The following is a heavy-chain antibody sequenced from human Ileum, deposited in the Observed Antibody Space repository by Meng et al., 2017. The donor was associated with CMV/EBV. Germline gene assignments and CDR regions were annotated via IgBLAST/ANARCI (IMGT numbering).Heavy chain of an antibody. CDR3: ARVRYDFLSWFDP. CDR2: INSDGSSI. D-gene: IGHD3-3*01. CDR1: GFTLSTYW. Sequence: GGSLRLSCAASGFTLSTYWMHWVRQAPGKGLVWVSRINSDGSSITYGDSVKGRFTISRDNAKNTLYLQMNSLRAEDTAVYYCARVRYDFLSWFDPWGQGTLVTVSS. J-gene: IGHJ5*02. V-gene: IGHV3-74*03.